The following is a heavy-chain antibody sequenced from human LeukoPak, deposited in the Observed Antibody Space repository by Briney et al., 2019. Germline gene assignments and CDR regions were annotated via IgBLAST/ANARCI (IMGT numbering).Heavy chain of an antibody. Sequence: SETLSLTCTVSGGSISSSSYYWGWIRQPPGKGLEWIGSIYYSGSTYYNPSLKSRITISVDTSKNQFSLRLSSVTAADTAVYYCARRISTRRGETCSSTSCYFDYWGQGTLVTVSS. CDR1: GGSISSSSYY. J-gene: IGHJ4*02. V-gene: IGHV4-39*07. D-gene: IGHD2-2*01. CDR2: IYYSGST. CDR3: ARRISTRRGETCSSTSCYFDY.